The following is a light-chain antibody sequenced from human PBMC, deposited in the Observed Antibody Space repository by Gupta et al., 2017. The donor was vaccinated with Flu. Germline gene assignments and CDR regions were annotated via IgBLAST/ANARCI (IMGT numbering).Light chain of an antibody. CDR3: QQDGSVPVN. J-gene: IGKJ4*01. CDR2: GGS. Sequence: DIVLTQSPGSVSSSLGERVTLSCRASQKIISTSLAWFHQRPGQTPRLLIHGGSRRATGIPDRISGSGSGTDFTLTITRLEPEEFGVYYCQQDGSVPVNFGGGSRLEIK. V-gene: IGKV3-20*01. CDR1: QKIISTS.